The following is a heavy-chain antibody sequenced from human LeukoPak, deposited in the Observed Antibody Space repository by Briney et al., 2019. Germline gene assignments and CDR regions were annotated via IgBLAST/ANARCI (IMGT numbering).Heavy chain of an antibody. Sequence: ASVKVSCKASGGTFSSYTISWVRQAPGQGLEWMGRIIPILGIANYAQKFQGRVTITADKSTSTAYMELSSLRSEDTAVYYCARGWYNWNEGFDYWSQGTLVTVSS. CDR3: ARGWYNWNEGFDY. J-gene: IGHJ4*02. CDR1: GGTFSSYT. D-gene: IGHD1-1*01. CDR2: IIPILGIA. V-gene: IGHV1-69*02.